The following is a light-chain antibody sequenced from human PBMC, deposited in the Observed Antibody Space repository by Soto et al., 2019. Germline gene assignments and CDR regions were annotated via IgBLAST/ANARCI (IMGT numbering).Light chain of an antibody. CDR2: GAS. V-gene: IGKV3-15*01. J-gene: IGKJ5*01. CDR1: ESVGSN. CDR3: QHRSNWPPT. Sequence: EIVMTQSPATLSVSPGERATLSCRASESVGSNLAWYQQKPGQAPRLLIHGASKRATGIPARFSGSGSGTEFTLTISSLQSEDFAVYYCQHRSNWPPTFGQGTRLEIK.